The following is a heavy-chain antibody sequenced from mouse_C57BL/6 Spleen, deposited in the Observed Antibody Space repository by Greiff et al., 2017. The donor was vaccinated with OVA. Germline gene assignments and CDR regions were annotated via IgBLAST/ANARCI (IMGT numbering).Heavy chain of an antibody. CDR2: FLPGSGSI. CDR1: GYTFTDYT. D-gene: IGHD1-1*02. CDR3: ARWYFYGGFDFFDG. Sequence: QVQLQQSGAELMKPGASVKLSCKASGYTFTDYTIDWVKQRPGHGLEWIGEFLPGSGSIKYNEKFKGKATFTAETSSNTAYMQLSSLTTEDSAIYYCARWYFYGGFDFFDGWGQGTTVTVSS. J-gene: IGHJ2*01. V-gene: IGHV1-9*01.